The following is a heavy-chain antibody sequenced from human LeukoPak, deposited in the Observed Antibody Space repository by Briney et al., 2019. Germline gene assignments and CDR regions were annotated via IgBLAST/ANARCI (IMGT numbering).Heavy chain of an antibody. J-gene: IGHJ4*02. V-gene: IGHV3-33*01. CDR2: ICNDGSNQ. CDR3: ARDFRDLNAGAGTYDY. Sequence: PGGSLRLSCAASGFTFSSYGMHWVRQAPGEGLEWVAVICNDGSNQYYADSVKGRLTISRDNSKNTLYLQMNSLKPEDPAVYYCARDFRDLNAGAGTYDYWGQGTLVTVSS. D-gene: IGHD6-19*01. CDR1: GFTFSSYG.